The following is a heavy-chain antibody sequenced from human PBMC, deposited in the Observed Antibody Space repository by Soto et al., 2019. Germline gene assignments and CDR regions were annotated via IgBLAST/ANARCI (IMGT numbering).Heavy chain of an antibody. CDR2: INYSGST. CDR3: VRGLVPDILGCAFDI. V-gene: IGHV4-59*01. Sequence: QVQLQESGPGLVKPSETLSLTCSVSGDSISSYYWSWIRQPPGKGLEWIGYINYSGSTNYNPSLKCRDTTTVHTSKNLCSLTVTAVAAADCAVYYCVRGLVPDILGCAFDIWGQGTMVTVSS. J-gene: IGHJ3*02. D-gene: IGHD2-2*01. CDR1: GDSISSYY.